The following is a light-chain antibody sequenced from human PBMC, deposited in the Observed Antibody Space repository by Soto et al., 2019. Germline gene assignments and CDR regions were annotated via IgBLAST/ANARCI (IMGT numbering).Light chain of an antibody. V-gene: IGKV3-15*01. CDR1: QNVSSN. J-gene: IGKJ2*01. Sequence: ERVMTQSPATLSVSPGERATLSCRASQNVSSNLAWYQQKPGQAPRLHIYDASTRATGIPDRFSGSGSGTEFTLTISSLQSEDFAVYYCQQYTNWPRTFGQGTKLEIK. CDR2: DAS. CDR3: QQYTNWPRT.